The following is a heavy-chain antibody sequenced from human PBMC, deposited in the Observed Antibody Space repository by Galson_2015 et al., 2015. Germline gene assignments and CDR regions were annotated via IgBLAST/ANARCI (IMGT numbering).Heavy chain of an antibody. D-gene: IGHD1-26*01. Sequence: SLRLSCAASGFAFSSHWMHWVRHDPGKGPVWVSRINSDGTTTTYADSVKGRFTIARDNAKNTLYLQTNSLGAEDTAVYYCVRGAPFDYWGQGTLVTVSS. CDR1: GFAFSSHW. V-gene: IGHV3-74*01. CDR2: INSDGTTT. J-gene: IGHJ4*02. CDR3: VRGAPFDY.